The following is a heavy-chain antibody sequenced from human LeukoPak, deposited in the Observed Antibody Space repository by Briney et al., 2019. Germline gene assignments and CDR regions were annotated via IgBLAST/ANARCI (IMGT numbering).Heavy chain of an antibody. CDR3: ARGDYFDSSGYLDYRNNWFDP. CDR1: GYSYTGYY. D-gene: IGHD3-22*01. J-gene: IGHJ5*02. CDR2: INPNSGVA. V-gene: IGHV1-2*02. Sequence: GASVKDSCKASGYSYTGYYMHWVRQAPGQGLEWMGWINPNSGVANYAQTFQGRVTMTRGTSISTVFMELSRLRSDDTAVYYCARGDYFDSSGYLDYRNNWFDPWGQGTLVTVSS.